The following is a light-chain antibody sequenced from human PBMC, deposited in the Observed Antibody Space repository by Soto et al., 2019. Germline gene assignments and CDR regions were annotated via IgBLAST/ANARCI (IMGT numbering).Light chain of an antibody. CDR3: QQFGSSPEYT. CDR2: GAS. Sequence: DIVLTQSPGTLSLSPGERATLSCRASQSVSSSQLAWYQQKPGQAPRLLIDGASTTATGIPDRFSGGGSGTDFTLTISRLEPEDFAVYYCQQFGSSPEYTFGQGTKLEVK. V-gene: IGKV3-20*01. J-gene: IGKJ2*01. CDR1: QSVSSSQ.